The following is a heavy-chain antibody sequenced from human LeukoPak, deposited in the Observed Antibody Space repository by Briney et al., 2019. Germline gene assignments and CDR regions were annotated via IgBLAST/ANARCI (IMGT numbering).Heavy chain of an antibody. CDR1: GFTFSSYG. V-gene: IGHV3-23*01. J-gene: IGHJ5*02. CDR2: ISGSGGST. Sequence: PGGSLRLSCAASGFTFSSYGMSWVRQAPGKGLEWVSAISGSGGSTYYADSVKGRFTISRDNSKNTLYLQMNSLRAEDTAVYYCAKDALPEGLYYYDSSGYLRTWFDPWGQGTLVTVSS. CDR3: AKDALPEGLYYYDSSGYLRTWFDP. D-gene: IGHD3-22*01.